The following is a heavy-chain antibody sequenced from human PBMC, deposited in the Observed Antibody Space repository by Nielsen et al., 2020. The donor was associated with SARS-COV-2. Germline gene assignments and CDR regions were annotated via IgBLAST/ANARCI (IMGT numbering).Heavy chain of an antibody. CDR3: ARDGGNYYGSGSYLPSGY. J-gene: IGHJ4*02. CDR1: GGTFSSYA. Sequence: SVKVSCKASGGTFSSYAISWVRQAPGQGLEWMGGIIPIFGTANYAQKFQGRVTITADESTSTAYMELSSLRSEDTAVYYCARDGGNYYGSGSYLPSGYWGQGTLVTVSS. CDR2: IIPIFGTA. V-gene: IGHV1-69*13. D-gene: IGHD3-10*01.